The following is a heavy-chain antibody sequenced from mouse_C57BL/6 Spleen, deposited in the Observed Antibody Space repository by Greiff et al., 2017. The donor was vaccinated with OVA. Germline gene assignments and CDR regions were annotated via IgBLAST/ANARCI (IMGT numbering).Heavy chain of an antibody. V-gene: IGHV1-82*01. D-gene: IGHD1-1*01. CDR1: GYAFSSSW. CDR2: IYPGDGDT. CDR3: AKGLRGAMDY. Sequence: LKQSGPELVKPGASVKISCKASGYAFSSSWMNWVKQRPGKGLEWIGRIYPGDGDTNYNGKFKGKATLTADKSSSTAYMQLSSLTSEDSAVYFCAKGLRGAMDYWGQGTSVTVSS. J-gene: IGHJ4*01.